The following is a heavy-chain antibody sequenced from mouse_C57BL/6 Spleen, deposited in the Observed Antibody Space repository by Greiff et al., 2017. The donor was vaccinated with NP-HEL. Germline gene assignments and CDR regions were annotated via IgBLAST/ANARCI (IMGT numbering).Heavy chain of an antibody. J-gene: IGHJ2*01. Sequence: VQLKQSGAELVRPGASVKLSCTASGFNIKDDYMHWVKQRPEQGLEWIGWIDPENGDTEYASKFQGKATITADTSSNTAYLQLSSLTSEDTAVYSWTKGGYSYYFDYWGQGTTLTVSS. CDR1: GFNIKDDY. D-gene: IGHD2-3*01. CDR3: TKGGYSYYFDY. V-gene: IGHV14-4*01. CDR2: IDPENGDT.